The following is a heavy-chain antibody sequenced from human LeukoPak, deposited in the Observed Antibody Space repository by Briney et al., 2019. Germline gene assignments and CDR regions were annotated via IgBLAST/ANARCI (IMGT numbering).Heavy chain of an antibody. CDR3: ILAAAGPAY. CDR1: GFTFSSAW. V-gene: IGHV3-15*01. CDR2: IKGKTDGGTP. Sequence: GGSLRLSSAASGFTFSSAWMTWVRQAPGKGLEWVGRIKGKTDGGTPDYAAPVKGRFTISRDHSEDTLYLQMNSQKTEDTAVYYCILAAAGPAYWGQGVLVTVSS. J-gene: IGHJ4*02. D-gene: IGHD6-13*01.